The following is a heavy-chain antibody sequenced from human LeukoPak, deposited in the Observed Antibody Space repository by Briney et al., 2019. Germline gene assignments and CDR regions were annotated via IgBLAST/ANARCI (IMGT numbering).Heavy chain of an antibody. J-gene: IGHJ4*02. V-gene: IGHV1-69*13. Sequence: SVKVSCKASGGTFSSYAISWVRQAPGQGLEWMGGIIPIFGTANYAQKFQGRVTITADESTSTAYMELSSLRSEDTAVYYCAGYYYDSSGVSTFDYWGQGTLVTVSS. CDR1: GGTFSSYA. CDR3: AGYYYDSSGVSTFDY. CDR2: IIPIFGTA. D-gene: IGHD3-22*01.